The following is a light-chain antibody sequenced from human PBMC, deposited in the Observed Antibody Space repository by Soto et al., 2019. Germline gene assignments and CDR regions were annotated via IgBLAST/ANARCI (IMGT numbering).Light chain of an antibody. CDR2: DAS. J-gene: IGKJ5*01. CDR1: QSISTY. Sequence: DIQMTQSPSSLSASVGNRVTITCRASQSISTYLHWYQKKPGKAPNLLIYDASRLQSGVPSRFSGSGGGTDFTLSISSVQPEDFATYFCQQSYMDPITFGQGTRLEI. CDR3: QQSYMDPIT. V-gene: IGKV1-39*01.